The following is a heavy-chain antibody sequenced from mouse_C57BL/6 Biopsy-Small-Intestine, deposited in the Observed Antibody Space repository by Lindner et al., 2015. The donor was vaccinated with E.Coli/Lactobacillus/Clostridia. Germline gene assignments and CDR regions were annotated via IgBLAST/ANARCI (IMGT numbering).Heavy chain of an antibody. J-gene: IGHJ1*03. Sequence: VQLQESGPVLVKPGASVKISCKASGYAFSSYWMNWVKQRPGKGLEWIGQIYPGDGDTNYNGKFKGKATLTADKSSSTAYMQLSSLTSEDSAVYFCARDAGRNWYFDVWGTGTTVTVSS. CDR3: ARDAGRNWYFDV. CDR2: IYPGDGDT. V-gene: IGHV1-80*01. CDR1: GYAFSSYW.